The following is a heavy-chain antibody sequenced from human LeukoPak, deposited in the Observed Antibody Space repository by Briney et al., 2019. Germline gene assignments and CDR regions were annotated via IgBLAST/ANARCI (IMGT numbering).Heavy chain of an antibody. CDR1: GGSISSYY. CDR3: ARGGGWEPRFL. Sequence: PSETLSLTCTVSGGSISSYYWSWIRQPPGKGLEWIGYIYYSGSTNYNPSLKSRVTISVDTSKNQFSLKLSSVTAADTAVYYCARGGGWEPRFLWGQGTLVTVSS. D-gene: IGHD1-26*01. CDR2: IYYSGST. V-gene: IGHV4-59*01. J-gene: IGHJ4*02.